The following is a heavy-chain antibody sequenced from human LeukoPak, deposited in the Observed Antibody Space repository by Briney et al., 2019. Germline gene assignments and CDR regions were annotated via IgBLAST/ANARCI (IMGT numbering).Heavy chain of an antibody. J-gene: IGHJ4*02. CDR3: ARLDDSSGHSLFDY. V-gene: IGHV1-46*01. D-gene: IGHD3-22*01. Sequence: ASVTVSCKASGYIFTSYYIHWVRQAPGQGLEWMGMINPSSGYTDYAQKFQGRVTMTRDTSTSTVYMELSNLRSEDTAVYYCARLDDSSGHSLFDYWGQGTLVTVSS. CDR2: INPSSGYT. CDR1: GYIFTSYY.